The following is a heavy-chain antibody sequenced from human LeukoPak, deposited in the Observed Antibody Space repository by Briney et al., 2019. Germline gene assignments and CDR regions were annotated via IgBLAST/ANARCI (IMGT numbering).Heavy chain of an antibody. CDR3: ARGVAAADSQLNCFDP. CDR2: IYYSGST. Sequence: SETLSLTCSVSGGSTSSYYWSWIRQPPGKGLEYIGYIYYSGSTNYNPSLKSRVTMSIDTSKNQFSLKLRSVTAADTAVYYCARGVAAADSQLNCFDPWGQGTLVTVSS. J-gene: IGHJ5*02. D-gene: IGHD6-13*01. V-gene: IGHV4-59*01. CDR1: GGSTSSYY.